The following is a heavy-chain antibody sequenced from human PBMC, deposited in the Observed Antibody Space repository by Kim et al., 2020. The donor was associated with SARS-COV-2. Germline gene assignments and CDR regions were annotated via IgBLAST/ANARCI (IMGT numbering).Heavy chain of an antibody. D-gene: IGHD6-13*01. V-gene: IGHV3-9*01. CDR2: ISWNSGSM. Sequence: GGSMRLSCAASGFTFGDYAMHWVRQAPGKGLEWVSGISWNSGSMGYADSVKGRFTISRDNAKNSLYLQMNSLRAEDTALYYCAKGRSSSWYIYYYYMDVWGKGTTVTVSS. CDR1: GFTFGDYA. J-gene: IGHJ6*03. CDR3: AKGRSSSWYIYYYYMDV.